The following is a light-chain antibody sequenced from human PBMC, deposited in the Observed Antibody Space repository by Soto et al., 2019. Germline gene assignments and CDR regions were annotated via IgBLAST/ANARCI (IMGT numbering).Light chain of an antibody. CDR2: GAS. CDR1: RRISRN. CDR3: LQYNNWPPWT. V-gene: IGKV3-15*01. Sequence: EVVVTQSPATLSVSPGEKATLSCRASRRISRNLAWYQQKPGQAPRLLIYGASTRATGIPARFSGSGSETEFTLTISNLQSEDFAVYYCLQYNNWPPWTVGQGTKVEIK. J-gene: IGKJ1*01.